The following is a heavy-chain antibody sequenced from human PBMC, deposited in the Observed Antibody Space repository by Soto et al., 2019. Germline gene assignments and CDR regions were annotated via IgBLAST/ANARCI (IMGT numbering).Heavy chain of an antibody. D-gene: IGHD3-10*01. CDR2: IYYSEST. CDR1: GDSFSSYS. Sequence: PSETLSLTCSVSGDSFSSYSWSWIRQPPGRGLEWIGYIYYSESTTYNPSLKSRLTMSIDTSKNQFSLRLTSVTAADTAIYYCAGDYASGSYRFDYWGQGTLVTVSS. J-gene: IGHJ4*02. V-gene: IGHV4-59*01. CDR3: AGDYASGSYRFDY.